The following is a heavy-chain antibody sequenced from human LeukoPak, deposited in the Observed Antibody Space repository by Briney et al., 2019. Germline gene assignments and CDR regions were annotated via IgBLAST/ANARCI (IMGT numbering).Heavy chain of an antibody. J-gene: IGHJ4*02. CDR3: ARGVGGADY. CDR2: IKQDGSEE. CDR1: GFTFSSYW. Sequence: PGGSLRLSCAASGFTFSSYWMSWVRQAPGKGLEWVANIKQDGSEEYYVDSVKGRISISRDNAKNSLHLQMNSLRAEDTAVYFCARGVGGADYWGQGTLVTVSS. D-gene: IGHD2-21*01. V-gene: IGHV3-7*01.